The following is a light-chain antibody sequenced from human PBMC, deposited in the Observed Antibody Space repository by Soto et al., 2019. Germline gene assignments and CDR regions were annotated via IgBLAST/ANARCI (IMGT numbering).Light chain of an antibody. CDR1: NSNIGSNT. Sequence: VLTRPPPASWTPGQRGTVYCSGGNSNIGSNTVNWYQQLPGTAPKLLIYYDNLRPSGVPDRISGSKSGTSASLAISGLXSDDEADYYCAACDDSLNGQVFGPRTKVTLL. CDR3: AACDDSLNGQV. V-gene: IGLV1-44*01. J-gene: IGLJ1*01. CDR2: YDN.